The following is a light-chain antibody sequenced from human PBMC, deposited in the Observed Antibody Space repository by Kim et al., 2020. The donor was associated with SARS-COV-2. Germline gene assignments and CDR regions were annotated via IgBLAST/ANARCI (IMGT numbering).Light chain of an antibody. CDR1: SSHVGGYTY. CDR2: DVS. V-gene: IGLV2-14*03. J-gene: IGLJ1*01. CDR3: SSYTSTTWV. Sequence: PGQAITISCTGTSSHVGGYTYVSWYQQHPGKAPKLMIYDVSNRPSGISNRFSGSKSGNTASLTISGLQAEDEANYYCSSYTSTTWVFGTGTKVTVL.